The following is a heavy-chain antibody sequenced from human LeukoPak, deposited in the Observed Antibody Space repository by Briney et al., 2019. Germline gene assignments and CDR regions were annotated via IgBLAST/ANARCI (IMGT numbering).Heavy chain of an antibody. V-gene: IGHV3-23*01. CDR3: SKGPWDLPHAFDI. D-gene: IGHD1-26*01. CDR1: GFTFSTYW. CDR2: MSGSGDIT. Sequence: GGSLRLSCSASGFTFSTYWMSWVRQAPGRGLECVSTMSGSGDITRYADSVKGRFVVSRDNSKNTLYLQMNSLRAEDTAIYYCSKGPWDLPHAFDIWGLGTMVTVSS. J-gene: IGHJ3*02.